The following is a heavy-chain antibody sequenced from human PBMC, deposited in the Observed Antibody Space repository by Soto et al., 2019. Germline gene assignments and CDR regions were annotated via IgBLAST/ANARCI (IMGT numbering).Heavy chain of an antibody. CDR2: IYGSGST. J-gene: IGHJ4*02. V-gene: IGHV4-59*11. CDR3: ARASMGPGDYFDF. CDR1: GDSLQTHS. Sequence: PAETLSITCSVSGDSLQTHSWACIRYSPGKGLEWIVNIYGSGSTNYSPALKSRVSMSVDTSKNLFSMKMNSVTAAYTAVYYCARASMGPGDYFDFWGQGTAVTVSS. D-gene: IGHD3-10*01.